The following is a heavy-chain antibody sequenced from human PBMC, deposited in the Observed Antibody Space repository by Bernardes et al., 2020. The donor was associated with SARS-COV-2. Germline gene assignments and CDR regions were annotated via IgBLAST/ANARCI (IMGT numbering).Heavy chain of an antibody. D-gene: IGHD2-15*01. V-gene: IGHV3-13*04. CDR1: GFTFSSYD. CDR3: ARDHATAAAFRAGWYFDL. CDR2: IGTTSDT. J-gene: IGHJ2*01. Sequence: GGSLRLSCAASGFTFSSYDMHWVRQVRGRGLEWVSSIGTTSDTHYSASVEGRFTISRDNAKRSLYLQMNSLTAGDTAVYYCARDHATAAAFRAGWYFDLWGRGALVTVSS.